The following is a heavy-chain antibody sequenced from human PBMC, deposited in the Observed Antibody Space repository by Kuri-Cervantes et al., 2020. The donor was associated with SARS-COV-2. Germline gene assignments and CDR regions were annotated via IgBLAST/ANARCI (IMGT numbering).Heavy chain of an antibody. CDR3: AREEGGELGEAFDY. CDR2: IDSSSYYI. D-gene: IGHD7-27*01. V-gene: IGHV3-21*01. J-gene: IGHJ4*02. CDR1: GFTFSGYS. Sequence: GGSLRLSCAASGFTFSGYSMNWIRQAPGKGLEWVASIDSSSYYIYHADSVKGRLTISRDNAKTSLYLQMNSPKPEDTAVYYCAREEGGELGEAFDYWGQGALVTVSS.